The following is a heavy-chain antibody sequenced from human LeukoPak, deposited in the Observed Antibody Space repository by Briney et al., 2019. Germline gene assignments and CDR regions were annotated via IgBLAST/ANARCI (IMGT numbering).Heavy chain of an antibody. V-gene: IGHV3-20*04. CDR1: GFTFDDYG. CDR2: INWNGGST. D-gene: IGHD3-9*01. CDR3: ARDSLYYDILTGYSYYYYYMDR. Sequence: SGGSLRLSCAASGFTFDDYGMSWVRQAPGKGLEWVSGINWNGGSTGYADSVKGRFTISRDNAKNSLYLQMNSLRAEDTALYYCARDSLYYDILTGYSYYYYYMDRWGQGTLVTVSS. J-gene: IGHJ6*03.